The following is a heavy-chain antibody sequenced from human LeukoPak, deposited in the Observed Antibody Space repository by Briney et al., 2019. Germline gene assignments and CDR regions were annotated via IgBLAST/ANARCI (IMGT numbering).Heavy chain of an antibody. D-gene: IGHD3-3*01. J-gene: IGHJ4*02. CDR2: IYYSGST. CDR3: ASEWPITGTSPLRFDY. Sequence: SETLSLTCTVSGGSISRSSYFWGWIRQPPGKGLEWIGSIYYSGSTYYNPSLKSRVTISVDTSKNQFSLKLSSVTAADTGVYYCASEWPITGTSPLRFDYGGQGTLVTVSS. V-gene: IGHV4-39*01. CDR1: GGSISRSSYF.